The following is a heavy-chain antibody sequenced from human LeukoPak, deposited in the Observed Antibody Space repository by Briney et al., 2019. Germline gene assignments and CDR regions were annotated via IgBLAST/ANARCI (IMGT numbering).Heavy chain of an antibody. Sequence: SETLSLTCAVYGGSFSGYYWSWIRKPPGKGLEWIGEINHSGSTNYNPSLKSRVTISVDTSKNQLSLKLSSVTAADTAVYYCARERRYYYGSGKRYGMDVWGKGTTVTVSS. CDR3: ARERRYYYGSGKRYGMDV. V-gene: IGHV4-34*01. CDR2: INHSGST. CDR1: GGSFSGYY. D-gene: IGHD3-10*01. J-gene: IGHJ6*04.